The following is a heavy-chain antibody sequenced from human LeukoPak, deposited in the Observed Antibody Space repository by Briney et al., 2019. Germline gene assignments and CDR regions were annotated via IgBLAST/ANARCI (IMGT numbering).Heavy chain of an antibody. CDR2: ISYDGRNK. J-gene: IGHJ5*02. CDR1: GFSFSNFG. D-gene: IGHD6-19*01. V-gene: IGHV3-30*18. CDR3: AKDKRGSSGWYDH. Sequence: GRSLRLSCAASGFSFSNFGMHWVGQGPGNGLEGVAVISYDGRNKYFADSVKGRLTISRDNSKNTVYLEMNSLRDEDTAVYYCAKDKRGSSGWYDHWGQGTLVIVSS.